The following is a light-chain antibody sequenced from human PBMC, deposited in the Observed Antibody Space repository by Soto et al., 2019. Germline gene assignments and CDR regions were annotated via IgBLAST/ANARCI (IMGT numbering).Light chain of an antibody. J-gene: IGKJ1*01. CDR3: QHYNSYSEA. Sequence: ERVMTQSPATLSVSPGERATLSCRASQSVSSNLAWYQQKPGQAPRLLIYDASTRATGIPARFSGSGSGTEFTLTISSLQPDDFATYYCQHYNSYSEAFGQGTKVELK. V-gene: IGKV3-15*01. CDR1: QSVSSN. CDR2: DAS.